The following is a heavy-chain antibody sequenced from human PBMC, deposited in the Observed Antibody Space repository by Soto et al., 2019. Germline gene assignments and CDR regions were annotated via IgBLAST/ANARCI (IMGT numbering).Heavy chain of an antibody. J-gene: IGHJ4*02. CDR1: GFTFSSYS. CDR2: ISSSSSYI. V-gene: IGHV3-21*01. Sequence: VGSLRLSCAASGFTFSSYSMNWVRQAPGKGLEWVSSISSSSSYIYYDDSVMGRCTISRDNATNSLYQQMNILRAEDTAEYYCARHLNYYDSSGYTIFDYWGQGTLVTVSS. D-gene: IGHD3-22*01. CDR3: ARHLNYYDSSGYTIFDY.